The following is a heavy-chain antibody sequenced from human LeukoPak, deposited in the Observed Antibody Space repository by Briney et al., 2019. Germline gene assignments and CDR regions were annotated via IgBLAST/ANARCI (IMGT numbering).Heavy chain of an antibody. D-gene: IGHD3-22*01. Sequence: SVKVSCKGSGGTFSSYAISWVGQAPGQGGEWVGRIIPMFGTANYVQKVQGRVTINTDEYTSTAYMEVRRLRSEETAVYYCARDHLPLAYYDKLDAFDIWGQGTMVTVSS. V-gene: IGHV1-69*05. CDR3: ARDHLPLAYYDKLDAFDI. CDR1: GGTFSSYA. J-gene: IGHJ3*02. CDR2: IIPMFGTA.